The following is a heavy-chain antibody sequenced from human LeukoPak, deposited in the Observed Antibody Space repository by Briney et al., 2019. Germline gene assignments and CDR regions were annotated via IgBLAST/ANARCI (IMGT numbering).Heavy chain of an antibody. CDR3: AREKTGGRFYYYYGMDV. CDR2: INPNSGGT. Sequence: ASVKVSCKASGYTFTGYYMHWVRQAPGQGLEWMGWINPNSGGTNYAQKFQGRVTMTRDTSISTAYMELSRLRSDDTAVYYCAREKTGGRFYYYYGMDVWGQGTTVTVSS. D-gene: IGHD1-1*01. CDR1: GYTFTGYY. J-gene: IGHJ6*02. V-gene: IGHV1-2*02.